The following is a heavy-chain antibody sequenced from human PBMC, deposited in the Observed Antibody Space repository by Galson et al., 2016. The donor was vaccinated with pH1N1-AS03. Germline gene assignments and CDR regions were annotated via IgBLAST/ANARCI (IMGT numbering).Heavy chain of an antibody. Sequence: SLRLSCAASGFPFIAYAMNWVRQAPGKGLEWVSVISASAGNTYYAGSVKGRFTISRDNSKNTVYLQLNSLGAEDTAVYYDAKGGRYYDSLIDYWGPGTLVTVSS. J-gene: IGHJ4*02. CDR3: AKGGRYYDSLIDY. V-gene: IGHV3-23*01. D-gene: IGHD3-22*01. CDR1: GFPFIAYA. CDR2: ISASAGNT.